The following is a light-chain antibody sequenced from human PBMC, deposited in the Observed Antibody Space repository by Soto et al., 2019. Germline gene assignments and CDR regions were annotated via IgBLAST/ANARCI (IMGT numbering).Light chain of an antibody. CDR1: SSDVGGYDY. Sequence: QSALTQPASVSGSPGQSITISCTGTSSDVGGYDYVSWYQLHPGKAPKLMVFEVSNRPSGVSYRFSGSKSGNTASLTISGLQAEDEAAYFCSSYSSDSSYVFGSGTKVTVL. J-gene: IGLJ1*01. CDR2: EVS. V-gene: IGLV2-14*01. CDR3: SSYSSDSSYV.